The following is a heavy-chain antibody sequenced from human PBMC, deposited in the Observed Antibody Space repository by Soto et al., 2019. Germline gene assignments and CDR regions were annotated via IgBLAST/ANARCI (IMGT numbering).Heavy chain of an antibody. CDR1: GYTFTSYG. CDR3: ARGGPKFSRTKHYDFWSGPGWLDP. J-gene: IGHJ5*02. CDR2: ISAYNGNT. V-gene: IGHV1-18*01. D-gene: IGHD3-3*01. Sequence: ASVKVSCKASGYTFTSYGISWVRQAPGQGLEWMGWISAYNGNTNYAQKLQGRVTMTTDTSTSTAYMELRSLRSDDTAVYYCARGGPKFSRTKHYDFWSGPGWLDPWGQGTLGTVSS.